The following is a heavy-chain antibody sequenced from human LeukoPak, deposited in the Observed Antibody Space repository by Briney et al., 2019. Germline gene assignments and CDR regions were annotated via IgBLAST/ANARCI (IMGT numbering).Heavy chain of an antibody. Sequence: PGRSLRLSCAASGFTFSSYDMHWVRQAPGKGLEWVALISYDVSNQYYADSVKGRFTISRDNSKNTLYLQMNSLGVEDTAVYYCAKAGRRGKSGYGDFDYWGQGTLVTVSS. D-gene: IGHD5-12*01. J-gene: IGHJ4*02. V-gene: IGHV3-30*18. CDR1: GFTFSSYD. CDR3: AKAGRRGKSGYGDFDY. CDR2: ISYDVSNQ.